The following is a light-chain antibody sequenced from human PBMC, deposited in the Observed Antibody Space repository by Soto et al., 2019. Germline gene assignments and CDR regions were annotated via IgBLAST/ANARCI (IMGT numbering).Light chain of an antibody. CDR1: QTISSW. CDR2: KAS. Sequence: DIQMNQSPSTLSGSVGDRVTITCRASQTISSWLAWYQQKPGKAPKLLIYKASTLKSGVPSRFSGSGSGTKFTLTISSLQPDDFATYYCQHYNSYSEAFGQGTKVDI. J-gene: IGKJ1*01. V-gene: IGKV1-5*03. CDR3: QHYNSYSEA.